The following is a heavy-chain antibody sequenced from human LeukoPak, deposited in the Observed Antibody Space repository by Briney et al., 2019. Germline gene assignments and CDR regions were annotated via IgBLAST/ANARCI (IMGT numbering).Heavy chain of an antibody. CDR1: GFTFSAFA. V-gene: IGHV3-23*01. CDR3: AKGEHDFWSGSPLFDY. J-gene: IGHJ4*02. CDR2: IRSSADAT. D-gene: IGHD3-3*01. Sequence: PGGSLRLSCITSGFTFSAFAMSWVRQAPGKGLEWVSAIRSSADATYHADSVKGRFTISRDNSKNTLYLQMNSLRAEDTAVYYCAKGEHDFWSGSPLFDYWGQGTLVTVSS.